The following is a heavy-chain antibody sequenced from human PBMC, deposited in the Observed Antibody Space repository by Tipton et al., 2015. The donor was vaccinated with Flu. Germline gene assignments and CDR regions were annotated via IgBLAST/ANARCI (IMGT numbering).Heavy chain of an antibody. Sequence: TLSLTCTVSGGSISSYYWSWIRQSPGKGLEWIAYIYYAGGINYNPSLKSRATISVDTPRNQFSLKLSAVTAADTAVYYCAESPWGLHGAFYFELWGRGALVTISS. D-gene: IGHD4/OR15-4a*01. J-gene: IGHJ4*02. V-gene: IGHV4-59*03. CDR3: AESPWGLHGAFYFEL. CDR2: IYYAGGI. CDR1: GGSISSYY.